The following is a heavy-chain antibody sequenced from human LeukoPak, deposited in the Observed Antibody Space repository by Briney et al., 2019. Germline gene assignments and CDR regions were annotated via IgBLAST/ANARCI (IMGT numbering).Heavy chain of an antibody. CDR1: GYTFTGYY. J-gene: IGHJ6*03. CDR3: ARVIGMVRRHYYYYYMDV. Sequence: GASVKVSCKASGYTFTGYYMHWVRQAPGQGLEWMGWINPNSGGTNYAQKFQGRVTMTRDTSISTAYMELSKLRSDDTAVYYCARVIGMVRRHYYYYYMDVWGKGTTVTVSS. V-gene: IGHV1-2*02. D-gene: IGHD1-1*01. CDR2: INPNSGGT.